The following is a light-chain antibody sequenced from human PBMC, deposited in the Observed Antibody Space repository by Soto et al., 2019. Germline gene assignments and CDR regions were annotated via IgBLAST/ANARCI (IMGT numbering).Light chain of an antibody. V-gene: IGKV3D-15*01. J-gene: IGKJ1*01. CDR1: QSVSSN. CDR2: GAS. CDR3: QQYNNWTWT. Sequence: EIVMTHSPATLSVSPGERATLSCRASQSVSSNLAWYQQKPGQAPRLLIYGASTRATGIPDRFSGSGSGTEFTLNISSLKSEDFAVDYCQQYNNWTWTFGQGTKVEIK.